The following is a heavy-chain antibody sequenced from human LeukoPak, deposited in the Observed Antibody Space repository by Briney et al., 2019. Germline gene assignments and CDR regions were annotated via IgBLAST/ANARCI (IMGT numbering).Heavy chain of an antibody. CDR1: GFAFSSYG. CDR3: ARVSSSGWYDY. CDR2: IWYDGSSK. D-gene: IGHD6-13*01. Sequence: GGSLRLSCAASGFAFSSYGMHWVRQAPGKGLEWVALIWYDGSSKHYADSVRGRFTISRDNSKNTLYLQMNSLRAEDTAVYYCARVSSSGWYDYWGQGTLVTVSS. V-gene: IGHV3-33*01. J-gene: IGHJ4*02.